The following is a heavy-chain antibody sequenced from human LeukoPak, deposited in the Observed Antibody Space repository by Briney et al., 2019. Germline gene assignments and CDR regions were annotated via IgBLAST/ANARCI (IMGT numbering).Heavy chain of an antibody. D-gene: IGHD1-26*01. J-gene: IGHJ4*02. V-gene: IGHV3-23*01. CDR1: GFAFSSYA. Sequence: PGGSLRLSCAASGFAFSSYAMSWARQAPGKGLEWVSAISGSGESTYYADSVKGRFTISRDNSKNTLYLQVNSLRAEDTAVYYCAKGGKWDVTPFDYWGQGTLVTVSS. CDR3: AKGGKWDVTPFDY. CDR2: ISGSGEST.